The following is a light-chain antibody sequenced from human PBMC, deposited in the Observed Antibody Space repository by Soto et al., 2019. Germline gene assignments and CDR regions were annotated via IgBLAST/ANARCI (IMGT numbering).Light chain of an antibody. CDR2: DAS. CDR1: QSIRSW. CDR3: QQYDTLGT. V-gene: IGKV1-5*01. J-gene: IGKJ1*01. Sequence: DLQMTQSPSTLSASVGDRVTITCRASQSIRSWLAWYQQKPGKAPNLLIYDASSLESGVPSRFSGSGSGTEFTLTISSLQPDDFATYYCQQYDTLGTFGQGTKVEIK.